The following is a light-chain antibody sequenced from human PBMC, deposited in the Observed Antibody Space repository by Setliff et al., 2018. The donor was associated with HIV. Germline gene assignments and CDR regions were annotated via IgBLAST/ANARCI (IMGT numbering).Light chain of an antibody. Sequence: QSVLTQPPSVSGAPGQRVTISCTGSSSNIGADYDVHWYQQFPGTAPHLRIKGNGDRPSGVPARFSASKSGTSASLAITGLQAEDEADYYCQSYDSSLSGYVFGGGTKVTV. CDR1: SSNIGADYD. CDR2: GNG. V-gene: IGLV1-40*01. J-gene: IGLJ1*01. CDR3: QSYDSSLSGYV.